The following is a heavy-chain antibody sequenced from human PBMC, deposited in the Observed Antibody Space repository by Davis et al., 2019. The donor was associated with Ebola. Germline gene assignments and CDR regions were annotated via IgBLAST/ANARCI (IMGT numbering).Heavy chain of an antibody. CDR1: GFTFDDYA. J-gene: IGHJ6*02. CDR2: IKQDGSEK. V-gene: IGHV3-7*01. Sequence: GGSLRLSCAASGFTFDDYAMHWVRQAPGKGLEWVANIKQDGSEKYYVDSVKGRFTISRDNAKNSLYLQMNSLRAEDTAVYYCASKVYYYYGMDVWGQGTTVTVSS. CDR3: ASKVYYYYGMDV.